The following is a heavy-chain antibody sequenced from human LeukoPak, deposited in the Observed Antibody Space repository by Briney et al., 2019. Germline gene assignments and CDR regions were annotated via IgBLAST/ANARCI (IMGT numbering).Heavy chain of an antibody. CDR3: ARGGLAEGRYPYYYMDV. Sequence: ASVKVSCKASGYTFTGYYMHWVRQAPGQGLEWMGWINPNSGGTNYAQKFQGRVTMTRDTSISTAYMELSRLRSDDTPVYYCARGGLAEGRYPYYYMDVWGKGTTVTVSS. D-gene: IGHD3-9*01. V-gene: IGHV1-2*02. CDR2: INPNSGGT. J-gene: IGHJ6*03. CDR1: GYTFTGYY.